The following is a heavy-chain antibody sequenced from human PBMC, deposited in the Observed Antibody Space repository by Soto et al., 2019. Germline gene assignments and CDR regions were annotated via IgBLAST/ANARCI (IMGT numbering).Heavy chain of an antibody. D-gene: IGHD3-10*01. CDR3: ARGPRPSSAGAGAY. CDR1: GFDSSYYW. J-gene: IGHJ1*01. Sequence: GGSLRLSCALSGFDSSYYWIQWFRQSPGKGLEWVSRIDPDGTTTNYADSVKGRFSVSRDNAKKTIYLQMNSLTADDTALYYCARGPRPSSAGAGAYWGQGTLVTVSS. CDR2: IDPDGTTT. V-gene: IGHV3-74*01.